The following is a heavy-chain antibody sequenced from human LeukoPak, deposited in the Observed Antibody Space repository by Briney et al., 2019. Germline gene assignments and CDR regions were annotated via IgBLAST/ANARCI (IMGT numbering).Heavy chain of an antibody. V-gene: IGHV1-46*01. D-gene: IGHD3-10*01. Sequence: WASVKVSCKASGYTFTSYYMHWVRQAPGQGLEWMGIINPSGGSTSYAQKFQGRVTMTRDTSTSTVYMELSSLRSEDTAVYYCAKDSLWFGEGYYFDYWGQGTLVTVSS. CDR1: GYTFTSYY. CDR3: AKDSLWFGEGYYFDY. J-gene: IGHJ4*02. CDR2: INPSGGST.